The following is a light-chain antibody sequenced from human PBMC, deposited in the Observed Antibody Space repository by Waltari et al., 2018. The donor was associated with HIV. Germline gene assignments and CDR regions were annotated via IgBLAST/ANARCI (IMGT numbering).Light chain of an antibody. CDR1: QGISDS. V-gene: IGKV1-NL1*01. Sequence: DIQMAQSPSSLSASVGDRVTVTCRASQGISDSIAWYQHTPGQAPRLLLSGASTLESGVPSRFSGCGSGTDYTLTISSLQPEDSATYYCQQYYTLPYTFGQGTKLEIK. J-gene: IGKJ2*01. CDR2: GAS. CDR3: QQYYTLPYT.